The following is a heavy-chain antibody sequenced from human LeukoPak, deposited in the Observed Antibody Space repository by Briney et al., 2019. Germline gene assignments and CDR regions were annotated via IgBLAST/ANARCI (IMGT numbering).Heavy chain of an antibody. D-gene: IGHD2-2*01. Sequence: GGSLRLSCAASGLSFSDYSMNWVRQAPGKGLEWVSFISSSSGYIYYADSVKGRFTISRDNAKNSLYLQMNTLRAEDTAVYYCARGRLPYCSSTSCQNYGMDVWGQGTTVTVSS. J-gene: IGHJ6*02. V-gene: IGHV3-21*01. CDR2: ISSSSGYI. CDR3: ARGRLPYCSSTSCQNYGMDV. CDR1: GLSFSDYS.